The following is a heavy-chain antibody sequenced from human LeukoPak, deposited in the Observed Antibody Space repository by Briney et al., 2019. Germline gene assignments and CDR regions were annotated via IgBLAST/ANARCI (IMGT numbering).Heavy chain of an antibody. CDR1: GYTFTSYG. CDR2: ISAYNGNT. V-gene: IGHV1-18*01. Sequence: VASVKVSCTASGYTFTSYGISWVRQAPGQGLEWMGWISAYNGNTNYAQKLQGRVTMTTDTSTSTAYMELRSLRSDDTAVYFCARATLSDYYFNYWGQGTLVTVSS. J-gene: IGHJ4*02. CDR3: ARATLSDYYFNY.